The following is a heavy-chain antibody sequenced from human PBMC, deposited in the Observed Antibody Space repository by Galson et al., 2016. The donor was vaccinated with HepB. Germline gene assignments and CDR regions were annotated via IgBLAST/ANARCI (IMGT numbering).Heavy chain of an antibody. CDR2: ISHSGSA. CDR3: ATSATYYDFRSEKIRPRTYFDY. V-gene: IGHV4-34*01. Sequence: SETLSLTCTIYGGSFNGYYWSWIRQSPGKGLEWIGEISHSGSANYNPSLKSRVTISPDTSKNQFSLRLTSVTAADTAVYYCATSATYYDFRSEKIRPRTYFDYWGQATLVTVSS. J-gene: IGHJ4*02. D-gene: IGHD3-3*01. CDR1: GGSFNGYY.